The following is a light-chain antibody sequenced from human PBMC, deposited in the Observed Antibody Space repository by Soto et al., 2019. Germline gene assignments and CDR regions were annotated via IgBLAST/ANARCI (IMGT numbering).Light chain of an antibody. CDR2: DVS. CDR3: CSYTTSNTRQIV. V-gene: IGLV2-14*01. Sequence: SALTQPASGTRSPGEWITISCNGTSSDVGGYNYVSWYQQQPGKAPKFMIYDVSNRPSGVSNRFSGSKSGNTASLTISGLQAEDEADYYCCSYTTSNTRQIVFGTGTKVTVL. J-gene: IGLJ1*01. CDR1: SSDVGGYNY.